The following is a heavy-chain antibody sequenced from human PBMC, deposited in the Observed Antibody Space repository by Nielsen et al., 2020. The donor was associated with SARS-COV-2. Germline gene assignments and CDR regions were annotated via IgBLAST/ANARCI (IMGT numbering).Heavy chain of an antibody. CDR2: IWHDGSNK. V-gene: IGHV3-33*06. CDR3: AKEGGWAISTSWFDP. Sequence: GGSLRLSCAASGFTFNAFGMHWVRQAPGKGLEWVALIWHDGSNKYYADSVKGRFTISRDDSKSTVYLQMNSLRGEDTAVYYCAKEGGWAISTSWFDPWGQGTLVTVSS. CDR1: GFTFNAFG. J-gene: IGHJ5*02. D-gene: IGHD3-16*01.